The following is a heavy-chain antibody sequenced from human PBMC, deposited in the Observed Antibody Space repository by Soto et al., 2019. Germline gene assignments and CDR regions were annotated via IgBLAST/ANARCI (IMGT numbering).Heavy chain of an antibody. J-gene: IGHJ5*02. V-gene: IGHV1-8*01. D-gene: IGHD3-16*01. Sequence: QVQLVQSGAEVKKPGASVKVSCKASGYTFTSYDINWVRQATGQGLEWMGWMNPNSGNTGYAQKFQGSVTMTRHTSINTAYMALSSLRSEDTAVYYCARERSGGARFDPWGQGTLVTVSS. CDR1: GYTFTSYD. CDR2: MNPNSGNT. CDR3: ARERSGGARFDP.